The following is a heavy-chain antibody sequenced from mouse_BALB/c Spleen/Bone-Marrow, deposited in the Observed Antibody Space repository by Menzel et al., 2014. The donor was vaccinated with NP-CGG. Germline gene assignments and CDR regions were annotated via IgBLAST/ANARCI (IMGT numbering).Heavy chain of an antibody. J-gene: IGHJ2*01. Sequence: EVKVEESGGGLVQPGGSLKLSCAASGFDFSRYWMSWVRQAPGKGLEWIGEINPDSRTINYSPSLKDKFIISRDNAKNTLYLRLNKVRSEDTALYYCARPDYYGYLNYWGQGTTLTVSS. V-gene: IGHV4-1*02. D-gene: IGHD1-1*01. CDR1: GFDFSRYW. CDR3: ARPDYYGYLNY. CDR2: INPDSRTI.